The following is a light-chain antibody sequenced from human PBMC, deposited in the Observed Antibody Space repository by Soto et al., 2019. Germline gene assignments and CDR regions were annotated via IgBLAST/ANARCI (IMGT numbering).Light chain of an antibody. Sequence: QSALTQPASVSGSPGQSITISCTGTSNDIGANNYVSWYQHHPGKAPKILIYEAANRPSGVSHRFSGSKSANTASLTISGLQAEDAADYFCTSYTSTSTLVFGGGTKLTVL. V-gene: IGLV2-14*01. CDR1: SNDIGANNY. CDR2: EAA. J-gene: IGLJ2*01. CDR3: TSYTSTSTLV.